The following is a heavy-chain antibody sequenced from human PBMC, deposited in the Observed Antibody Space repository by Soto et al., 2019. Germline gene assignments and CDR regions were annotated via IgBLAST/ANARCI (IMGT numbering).Heavy chain of an antibody. D-gene: IGHD3-3*01. Sequence: GSLRLSCAASGLTFSSYSMNWVRQAPGKGLEWVSSISSSSYIYYADSVKGRFTISRDNAKNSLYLQMNSLRAEDTAVYYCAREYDFWSGPSWFDPWGQGTLVTVSS. CDR1: GLTFSSYS. CDR2: ISSSSYI. J-gene: IGHJ5*02. V-gene: IGHV3-21*01. CDR3: AREYDFWSGPSWFDP.